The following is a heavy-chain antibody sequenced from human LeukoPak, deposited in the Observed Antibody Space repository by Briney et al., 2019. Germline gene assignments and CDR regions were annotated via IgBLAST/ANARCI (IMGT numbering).Heavy chain of an antibody. D-gene: IGHD6-19*01. J-gene: IGHJ4*02. V-gene: IGHV1-8*02. CDR3: ARRSGWASFDY. Sequence: GASVKVSRKASGYTFTDYDINWVRQATGQGLEWMGWMNPNSDNTGYAQKFQGRVTITRNTSINTAYMELSSLRSEDTAVYYCARRSGWASFDYWGQGTLVTLSS. CDR2: MNPNSDNT. CDR1: GYTFTDYD.